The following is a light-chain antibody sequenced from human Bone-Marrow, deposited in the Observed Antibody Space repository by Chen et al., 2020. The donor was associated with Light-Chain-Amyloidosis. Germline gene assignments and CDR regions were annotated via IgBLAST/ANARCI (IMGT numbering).Light chain of an antibody. J-gene: IGLJ1*01. CDR3: QTYANATHV. CDR2: GNT. CDR1: SSNIGAGND. V-gene: IGLV1-40*01. Sequence: QSVLTQPPSVSGAPGQKVTILCTGSSSNIGAGNDVHWYQQLLGTTPKILIYGNTNRLSGVPSRFSGSKSGTSASLVISGLQPDDEADYHCQTYANATHVFGTGTKVIVL.